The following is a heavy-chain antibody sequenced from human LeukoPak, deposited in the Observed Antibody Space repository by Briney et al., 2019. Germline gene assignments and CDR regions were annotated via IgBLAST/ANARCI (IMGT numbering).Heavy chain of an antibody. J-gene: IGHJ5*02. Sequence: GGSLRLSCVASGFTFSTYWMHWFRQVPGKGLVWVSRIKGDGSSTHYADSVKGRFTISRDNAKNTLYLQMNSLRAEDTAVYYCARGCDTSGYYFGWFDPWGQGTLVTVSS. CDR1: GFTFSTYW. D-gene: IGHD3-22*01. V-gene: IGHV3-74*01. CDR3: ARGCDTSGYYFGWFDP. CDR2: IKGDGSST.